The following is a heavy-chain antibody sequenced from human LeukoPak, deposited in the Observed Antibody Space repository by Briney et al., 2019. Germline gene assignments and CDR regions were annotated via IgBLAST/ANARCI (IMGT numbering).Heavy chain of an antibody. CDR2: ISHSGTT. J-gene: IGHJ3*02. CDR3: ARAPFYGTNSRGAFEI. CDR1: GGSISSYY. V-gene: IGHV4-59*01. Sequence: PSETLSLTCTVSGGSISSYYWSWMQQSPGTGLEWIGYISHSGTTYYNPSLKSRLTISLDTSKNSFSLNLSSVTAADTAVYYCARAPFYGTNSRGAFEIWGQATMVTVSS. D-gene: IGHD4-23*01.